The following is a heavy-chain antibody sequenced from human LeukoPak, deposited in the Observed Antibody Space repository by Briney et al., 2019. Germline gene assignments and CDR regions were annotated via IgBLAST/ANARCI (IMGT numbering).Heavy chain of an antibody. D-gene: IGHD2-21*02. CDR3: AKGSDYCGGDCYSEKFDY. CDR1: GFPFSRYS. V-gene: IGHV3-30*02. Sequence: GGSLRLSCAASGFPFSRYSMNWVRQAPGEGPEWVAFIRYDGSNKYYADSVRGRFTISRDNSKNTLYLQMNSLRAEDTAVYYCAKGSDYCGGDCYSEKFDYWGQGTLVTVSS. CDR2: IRYDGSNK. J-gene: IGHJ4*02.